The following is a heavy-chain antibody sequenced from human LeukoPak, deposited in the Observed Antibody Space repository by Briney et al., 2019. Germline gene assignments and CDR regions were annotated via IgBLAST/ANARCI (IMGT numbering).Heavy chain of an antibody. J-gene: IGHJ4*02. CDR2: INPSGGST. V-gene: IGHV1-46*01. D-gene: IGHD3-22*01. CDR1: GYTFTSYY. CDR3: ARGVVITPTPIIYYFDY. Sequence: ASVKVSCKASGYTFTSYYMHWVRQAPGQGLEWTGIINPSGGSTSYAQKFQGRVTMTRDTSTSTVYMELSSLRSEDTAVYYCARGVVITPTPIIYYFDYWGQGTLVTVSS.